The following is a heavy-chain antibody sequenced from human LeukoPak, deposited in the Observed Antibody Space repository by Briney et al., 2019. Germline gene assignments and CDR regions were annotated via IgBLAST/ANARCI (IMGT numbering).Heavy chain of an antibody. CDR2: ISSSAGNT. V-gene: IGHV3-23*01. D-gene: IGHD3-22*01. CDR1: GFTFSSYG. J-gene: IGHJ4*02. Sequence: GGTLRLSCAASGFTFSSYGMSWVRQAPGKGLEWVSTISSSAGNTYYADSVKGRFTISRDNSKNTLYLQMNSLRAEDTAVYYCAKDVTLIVVEGFDYWGQGTLVTVSS. CDR3: AKDVTLIVVEGFDY.